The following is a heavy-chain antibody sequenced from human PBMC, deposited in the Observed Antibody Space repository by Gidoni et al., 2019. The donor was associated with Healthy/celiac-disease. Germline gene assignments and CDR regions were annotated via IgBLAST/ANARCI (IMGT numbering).Heavy chain of an antibody. V-gene: IGHV1-18*01. Sequence: QFQLVQSGAEVKKPGASVKVSCKASGYAFTSYGISWVRQAPGQGLEWMGWISAYNGNTNYAQKLQGRVTMTTDTSTSTAYMELRSLRSDDTAVYYCARELAGYCSSTSCHRDYYFDYWGQGTLVTVSS. CDR1: GYAFTSYG. D-gene: IGHD2-2*01. CDR3: ARELAGYCSSTSCHRDYYFDY. J-gene: IGHJ4*02. CDR2: ISAYNGNT.